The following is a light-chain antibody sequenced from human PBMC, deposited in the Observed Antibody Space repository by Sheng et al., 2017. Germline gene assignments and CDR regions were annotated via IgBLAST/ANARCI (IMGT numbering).Light chain of an antibody. Sequence: MVVTQSPLTLSVAPGEPASISCRSSRSLLHASGHNYLDWYLQKPGHSPQLLISLASNRASGVPDRFSASGSGTDFTLKISRVEAEDVGIYYCMQALETPHIFGQGTKLEIK. J-gene: IGKJ2*01. CDR3: MQALETPHI. CDR2: LAS. V-gene: IGKV2-28*01. CDR1: RSLLHASGHNY.